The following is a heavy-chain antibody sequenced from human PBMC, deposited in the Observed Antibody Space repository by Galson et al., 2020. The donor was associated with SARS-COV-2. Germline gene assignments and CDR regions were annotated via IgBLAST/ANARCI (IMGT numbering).Heavy chain of an antibody. D-gene: IGHD5-12*01. Sequence: GGSLRLSCAASGLTLSSYGMHWVRKAPGKGLEWVAVIWYDGSNKNYADSVKGRFTISRDNSKNTLYLQMNSLRAEDTAVYYCARDLPALNSGYDSGLGGYWGQGTLVTVSS. CDR2: IWYDGSNK. V-gene: IGHV3-33*01. CDR3: ARDLPALNSGYDSGLGGY. CDR1: GLTLSSYG. J-gene: IGHJ4*02.